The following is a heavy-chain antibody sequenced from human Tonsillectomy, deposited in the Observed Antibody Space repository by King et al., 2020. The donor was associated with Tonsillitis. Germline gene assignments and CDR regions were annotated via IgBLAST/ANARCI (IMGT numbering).Heavy chain of an antibody. J-gene: IGHJ4*02. V-gene: IGHV4-39*01. Sequence: QLQESGPGLVKPSENLSLTCTVSGVSISRSGYYWGWIRQPPGKGLEWIGSIYYSGNTYYNPSLKSRVTISVDTSKNQFSLKLSSVTAADTAVYYCARHSIGQQLSNFDSWGQGTLVTVSS. CDR1: GVSISRSGYY. CDR3: ARHSIGQQLSNFDS. D-gene: IGHD6-13*01. CDR2: IYYSGNT.